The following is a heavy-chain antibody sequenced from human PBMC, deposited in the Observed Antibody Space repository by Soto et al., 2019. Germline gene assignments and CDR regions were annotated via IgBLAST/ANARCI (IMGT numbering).Heavy chain of an antibody. CDR3: ARVILRSPGADSWFDP. CDR2: IYYSGST. D-gene: IGHD2-21*01. CDR1: GGSISSGDYY. Sequence: SETLSLTCTVSGGSISSGDYYWSWIRQPPGKGLEWIGYIYYSGSTYYNPSLKSRVTISVDTSKNQFSLKLSSVTAADTAVYYCARVILRSPGADSWFDPWGQGTLVTVSS. J-gene: IGHJ5*02. V-gene: IGHV4-30-4*01.